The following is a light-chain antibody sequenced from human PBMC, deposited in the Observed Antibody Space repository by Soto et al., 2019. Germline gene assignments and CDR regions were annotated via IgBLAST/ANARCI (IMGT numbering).Light chain of an antibody. CDR3: SSYSSSGTLFV. CDR2: EVT. CDR1: SSDIGRYDF. V-gene: IGLV2-8*01. J-gene: IGLJ1*01. Sequence: QSGLTQPPSASGSPGQSVTISCTGTSSDIGRYDFVSWYQQHPGKAPRLIIFEVTKRPSGVPDRFSASKSGNTASLTVSGLQTEDEADYHCSSYSSSGTLFVFGTGTKVTVL.